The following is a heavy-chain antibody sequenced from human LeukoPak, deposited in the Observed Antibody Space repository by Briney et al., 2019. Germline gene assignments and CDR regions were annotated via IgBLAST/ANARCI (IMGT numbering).Heavy chain of an antibody. J-gene: IGHJ4*02. V-gene: IGHV3-30*02. Sequence: PGGSLRLSCVASGFNFYDYGMHWVRQAPGKGLEWVAFIRYDGRNEYYADSVQGRFSISRDNSKNTLYLQMNSLRVEDTAVYYCARLTAAGRRTDFDYWGQGTLVTVSS. D-gene: IGHD6-13*01. CDR2: IRYDGRNE. CDR1: GFNFYDYG. CDR3: ARLTAAGRRTDFDY.